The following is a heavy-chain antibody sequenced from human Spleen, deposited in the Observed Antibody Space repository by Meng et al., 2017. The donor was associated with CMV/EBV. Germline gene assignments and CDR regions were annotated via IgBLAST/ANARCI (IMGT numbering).Heavy chain of an antibody. CDR1: GFTFTNYW. J-gene: IGHJ6*02. D-gene: IGHD1-26*01. Sequence: GGSLRLSCAASGFTFTNYWMNWVRQAPGKGLEWVASIKQDGSEKYYVDSVKGRFTASRDNSKNTLYLQMNSLRAEDTAVYYCARGNSGSYVGYYGMDVWGQGTTVTVSS. CDR2: IKQDGSEK. CDR3: ARGNSGSYVGYYGMDV. V-gene: IGHV3-7*03.